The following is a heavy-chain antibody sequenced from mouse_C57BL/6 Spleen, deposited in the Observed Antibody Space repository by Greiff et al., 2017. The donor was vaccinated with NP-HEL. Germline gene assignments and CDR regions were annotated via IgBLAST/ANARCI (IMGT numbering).Heavy chain of an antibody. V-gene: IGHV14-2*01. CDR3: AHYYGSREDYYAMDY. CDR2: IDPEDGET. Sequence: VQLQQSGAELVKPGASVKLSCTASGFNIKDYYMHWVKQRTEQGLEWIGRIDPEDGETKYVPKFQGKATITADTSSNTAYLQLSSLTSEDTAVYYCAHYYGSREDYYAMDYWGQGTSVTVSS. J-gene: IGHJ4*01. CDR1: GFNIKDYY. D-gene: IGHD1-1*01.